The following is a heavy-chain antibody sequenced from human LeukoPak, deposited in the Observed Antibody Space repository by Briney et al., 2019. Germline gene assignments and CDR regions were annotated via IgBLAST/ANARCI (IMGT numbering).Heavy chain of an antibody. D-gene: IGHD4-17*01. V-gene: IGHV4-39*01. CDR1: GGSISSGSYY. CDR2: IYYSRST. Sequence: PSQTLSLTCTVSGGSISSGSYYWGWIRQPPGKGLEWIGSIYYSRSTYYNPSLKSRVTISVDTSKNQFSLKLSSVTAADTAVYYCARVPTVTFFDYWGQGTLVTVSS. CDR3: ARVPTVTFFDY. J-gene: IGHJ4*02.